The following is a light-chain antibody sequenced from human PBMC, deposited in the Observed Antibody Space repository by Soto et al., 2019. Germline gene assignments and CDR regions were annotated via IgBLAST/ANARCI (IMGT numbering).Light chain of an antibody. CDR1: QGIRND. V-gene: IGKV1-6*01. CDR2: AAS. CDR3: LQDYNYPLT. J-gene: IGKJ4*01. Sequence: IQMTQSPSSVSASVGDTVTITCRASQGIRNDLGWYQQKPGKAPKLLIYAASSLQSGVPSRFSGSGSGTDFTLTISSLQPDDFATYYCLQDYNYPLTFGGGTKVDIK.